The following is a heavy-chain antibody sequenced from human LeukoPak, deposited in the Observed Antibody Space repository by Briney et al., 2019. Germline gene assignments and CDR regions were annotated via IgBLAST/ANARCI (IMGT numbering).Heavy chain of an antibody. J-gene: IGHJ4*02. V-gene: IGHV1-46*01. Sequence: GASVKVSCKASGYTFTSYYMHWVRQAPGQGLEWMGLINPSGGYTTYAQKFQGRVTITRNTSISTAYMELSSLRSEDTAVYYCARGRGITVQDYWGQGTLVTVSS. CDR3: ARGRGITVQDY. CDR1: GYTFTSYY. D-gene: IGHD1-20*01. CDR2: INPSGGYT.